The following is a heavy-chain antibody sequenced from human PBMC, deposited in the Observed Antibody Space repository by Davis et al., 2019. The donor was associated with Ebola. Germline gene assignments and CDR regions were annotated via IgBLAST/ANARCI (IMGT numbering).Heavy chain of an antibody. J-gene: IGHJ4*02. CDR2: ISGSGGST. D-gene: IGHD3-10*01. V-gene: IGHV3-23*01. Sequence: GESLKISCAASGLTFSDYAMSWVRQAPGKGLEWVSVISGSGGSTYYADSVKGRFTISRDTSKNTLYLQMNSLRAEDTAVYYCAIARNYYGSQPIDYWGQGTLVTVSS. CDR1: GLTFSDYA. CDR3: AIARNYYGSQPIDY.